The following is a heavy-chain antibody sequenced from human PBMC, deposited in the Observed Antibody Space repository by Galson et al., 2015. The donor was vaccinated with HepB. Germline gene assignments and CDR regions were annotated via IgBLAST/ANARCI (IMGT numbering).Heavy chain of an antibody. V-gene: IGHV3-64*01. D-gene: IGHD3-22*01. Sequence: SLRLSCAASGFTFSSYAMHWVRQAPGRGLEYVSGISSNGGDTYYANSVKGRFTISRDNSKNTLYLQMGSLRAEDMAVYYCARGGGAMIVVVQHDYWGQGTLVTVSS. J-gene: IGHJ4*02. CDR2: ISSNGGDT. CDR3: ARGGGAMIVVVQHDY. CDR1: GFTFSSYA.